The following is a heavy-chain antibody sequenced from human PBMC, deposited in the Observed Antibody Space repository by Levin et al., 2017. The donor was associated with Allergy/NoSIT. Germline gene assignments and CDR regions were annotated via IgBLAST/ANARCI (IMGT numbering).Heavy chain of an antibody. CDR2: INHSGST. J-gene: IGHJ5*02. Sequence: PSQTLSLTCAVYGGSFSGSYWSWIRQPPGKGLEWIGEINHSGSTNYNPSLKSRVTISVDTSKNQFSLKLSSVTAADTAVYYCARTHMVRGRFDPWGQGTLVTVSS. CDR3: ARTHMVRGRFDP. CDR1: GGSFSGSY. V-gene: IGHV4-34*01. D-gene: IGHD3-10*01.